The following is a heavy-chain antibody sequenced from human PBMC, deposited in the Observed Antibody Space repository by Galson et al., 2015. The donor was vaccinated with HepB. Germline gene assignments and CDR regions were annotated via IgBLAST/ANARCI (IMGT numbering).Heavy chain of an antibody. CDR3: ARVFTRGSWNRDYYYGMDV. V-gene: IGHV1-2*06. D-gene: IGHD1/OR15-1a*01. CDR1: GYTFTGYY. CDR2: INPNSGDT. J-gene: IGHJ6*02. Sequence: SVKVSCKASGYTFTGYYIHWVRQAPGQGLEWMGRINPNSGDTNYAQKFQGRVTMTRDTSISTAYMELSRLRSDDTAVYYCARVFTRGSWNRDYYYGMDVWGQGTTVTVSS.